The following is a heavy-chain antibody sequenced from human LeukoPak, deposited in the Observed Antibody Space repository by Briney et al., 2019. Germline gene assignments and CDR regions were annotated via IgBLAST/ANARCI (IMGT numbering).Heavy chain of an antibody. CDR2: LSGSCGST. V-gene: IGHV3-23*01. CDR1: GFTFSSYA. Sequence: GGSLRLSCAASGFTFSSYAMSWVRQAAGKGLVWVSALSGSCGSTYYADSVKGRFTISRDNSKNTLYLQMNSLRAEDTAVYYCAKGGLPYCSSTSCSDAFDIWGQGTMVTVSS. CDR3: AKGGLPYCSSTSCSDAFDI. D-gene: IGHD2-2*01. J-gene: IGHJ3*02.